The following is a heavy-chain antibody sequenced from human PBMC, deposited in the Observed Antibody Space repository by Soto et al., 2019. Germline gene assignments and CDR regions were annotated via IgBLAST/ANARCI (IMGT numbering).Heavy chain of an antibody. CDR1: GFTFSGYG. Sequence: GGSLRLSCAASGFTFSGYGMHWVRQAPGKGLEWVAVISYDGSNKYYADSVKGRFTISRDNSKNTLYLQMNSLRGEDTALYFCATESQWLTSYFDYWGQGTLVTVSS. CDR2: ISYDGSNK. CDR3: ATESQWLTSYFDY. J-gene: IGHJ4*02. D-gene: IGHD6-19*01. V-gene: IGHV3-30*03.